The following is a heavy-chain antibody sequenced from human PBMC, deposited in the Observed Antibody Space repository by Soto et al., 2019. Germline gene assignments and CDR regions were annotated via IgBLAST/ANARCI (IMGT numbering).Heavy chain of an antibody. V-gene: IGHV4-39*01. CDR1: GDSVSSDSYY. J-gene: IGHJ4*02. D-gene: IGHD1-26*01. Sequence: PSETLSLTCTVSGDSVSSDSYYWAWIRQPPGQGLEWIGSMFYSGNTYYNPSLMSRVTISVDTSENQFSLKLTSVTAADTAIYYCARSTLELATLKIPEYCGQGSLVTVSS. CDR3: ARSTLELATLKIPEY. CDR2: MFYSGNT.